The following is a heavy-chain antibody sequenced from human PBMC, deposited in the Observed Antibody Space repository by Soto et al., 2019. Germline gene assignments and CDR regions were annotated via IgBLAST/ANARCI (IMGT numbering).Heavy chain of an antibody. J-gene: IGHJ6*02. D-gene: IGHD2-21*02. CDR3: ARDQLILPAHDFFYGSDV. CDR1: GFTLSMYS. Sequence: GESLKISCEVSGFTLSMYSMTWVRQAPGKGLEWVAKIPQEGSDGHYVDSVKGRFTISRDNAKNSAYLQMNSLRAEDTAVYYCARDQLILPAHDFFYGSDVWGQGAKVTVSS. CDR2: IPQEGSDG. V-gene: IGHV3-7*03.